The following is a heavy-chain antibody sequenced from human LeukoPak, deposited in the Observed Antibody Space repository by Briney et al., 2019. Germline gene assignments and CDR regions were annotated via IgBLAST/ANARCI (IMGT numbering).Heavy chain of an antibody. D-gene: IGHD4-17*01. Sequence: GGSLRLSCAASGFTFDDYAMHWVRQAPGKGLEWVSLISGDGGSTYYADSVKGRFTISRDNSKNSLYLQMNSLRAEDTAVYYCAKDRGEYGDYLYFDYWGQGTLVTVSS. V-gene: IGHV3-43*02. CDR2: ISGDGGST. J-gene: IGHJ4*02. CDR1: GFTFDDYA. CDR3: AKDRGEYGDYLYFDY.